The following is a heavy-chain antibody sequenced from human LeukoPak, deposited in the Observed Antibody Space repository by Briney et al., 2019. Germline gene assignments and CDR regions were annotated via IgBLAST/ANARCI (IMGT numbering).Heavy chain of an antibody. Sequence: PGGSLRLSCAPSGFTFRNYAMHWVRQAPGKGLEWVSAISGDGAVSYYADSVKGRFTISRDNSKSTLYLQMNSLRAEDTAVYYCAQNRLDCTNTPCYVYWGQGTLVTVSS. V-gene: IGHV3-23*01. CDR2: ISGDGAVS. J-gene: IGHJ4*02. D-gene: IGHD2-8*01. CDR3: AQNRLDCTNTPCYVY. CDR1: GFTFRNYA.